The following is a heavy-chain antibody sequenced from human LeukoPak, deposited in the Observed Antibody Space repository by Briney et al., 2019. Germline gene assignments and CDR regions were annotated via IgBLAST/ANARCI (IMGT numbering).Heavy chain of an antibody. V-gene: IGHV4-59*01. D-gene: IGHD3-3*01. Sequence: SETLSLTCTVSGGSISSYYWSWIRQPPGKGLEWIGYIYYSGSTNYNPSLKSRVTISVDTSKNQFSLKLSSVTAADAAVYYCARASDFWSGYYLDYWGQGTLVTVSS. CDR1: GGSISSYY. CDR2: IYYSGST. J-gene: IGHJ4*02. CDR3: ARASDFWSGYYLDY.